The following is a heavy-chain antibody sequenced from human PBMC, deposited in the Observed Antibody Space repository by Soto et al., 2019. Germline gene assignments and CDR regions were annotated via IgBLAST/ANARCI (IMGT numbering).Heavy chain of an antibody. CDR2: IWYDGSNK. CDR3: AREDYDFWSGYYTGSWFDP. Sequence: VAVIWYDGSNKYYADSVKGRFTISRDNSKNTLYLQMNSLRAEDTAVYYCAREDYDFWSGYYTGSWFDPWGQGTLVTVSS. D-gene: IGHD3-3*01. J-gene: IGHJ5*02. V-gene: IGHV3-33*01.